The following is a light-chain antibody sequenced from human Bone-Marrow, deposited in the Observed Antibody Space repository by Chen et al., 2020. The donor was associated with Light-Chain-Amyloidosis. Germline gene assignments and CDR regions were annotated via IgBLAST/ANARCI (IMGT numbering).Light chain of an antibody. J-gene: IGLJ3*02. Sequence: SYVLTQPSSVSVAPGQTATIACGGNNIGSTRVHWYQQTPGQAPPLVVYDDSDRPSGIPERLSGSNSGNTATLTISRVEAGDEADYYCQVWDRSSDRPVFGGGTKLTVL. CDR3: QVWDRSSDRPV. V-gene: IGLV3-21*02. CDR1: NIGSTR. CDR2: DDS.